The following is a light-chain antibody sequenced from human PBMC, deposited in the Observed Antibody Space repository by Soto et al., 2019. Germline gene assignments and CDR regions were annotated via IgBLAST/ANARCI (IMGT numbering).Light chain of an antibody. CDR3: ATWDSDLSYVV. Sequence: QPVLTQPPSVSAAPGQRVSISCSGSGSNIGSNSVCWYQQLPGTAPKLLIFDSNKRPSGSPDRFSGSKSGTSATLGISGLQTGDEADYFCATWDSDLSYVVFGGGTKLTVL. J-gene: IGLJ2*01. CDR1: GSNIGSNS. CDR2: DSN. V-gene: IGLV1-51*01.